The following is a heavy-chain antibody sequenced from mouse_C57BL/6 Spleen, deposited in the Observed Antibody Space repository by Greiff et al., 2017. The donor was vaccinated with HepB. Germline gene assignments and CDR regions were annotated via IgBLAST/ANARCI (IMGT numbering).Heavy chain of an antibody. D-gene: IGHD2-4*01. Sequence: EVQLQQSGPELVKPGASVKISCKASGYTFTDYYMNWVKQSHGKSLEWIGDINPNNGGTSYNQKFKGKATLTVDKSSSTAYMELRSLTSEDSAVYYCARKGGYDYDGDYWGQGTTLTVSS. CDR1: GYTFTDYY. J-gene: IGHJ2*01. CDR2: INPNNGGT. CDR3: ARKGGYDYDGDY. V-gene: IGHV1-26*01.